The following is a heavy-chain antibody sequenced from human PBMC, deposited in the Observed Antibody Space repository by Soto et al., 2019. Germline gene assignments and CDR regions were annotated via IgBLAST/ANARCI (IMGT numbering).Heavy chain of an antibody. CDR1: GFTFSSYA. CDR2: ISYDGSNK. CDR3: AREGGVVVAATWCYFDY. D-gene: IGHD2-15*01. J-gene: IGHJ4*02. V-gene: IGHV3-30-3*01. Sequence: QVQLVESGGGVVQPGRSLRLSCAASGFTFSSYAMHWVRQAPGKGLEWVAVISYDGSNKYYAESVKGRFTISRDNSKNTLYLQMNSLRAWDTAVYYCAREGGVVVAATWCYFDYWGQGTLVTVSS.